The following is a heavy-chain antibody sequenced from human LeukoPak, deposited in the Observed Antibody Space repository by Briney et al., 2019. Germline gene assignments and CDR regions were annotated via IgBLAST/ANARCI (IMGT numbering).Heavy chain of an antibody. CDR3: ARLRSGYDLGFDY. Sequence: SETLSLTCTVPGGSISNYYWSWIRQPPGKGLEWIGFIYYSGSTNYNPSLKSRVTISVDTSKNQFSLKLSSVTAADTAVYYCARLRSGYDLGFDYWGQGTLVTVSS. J-gene: IGHJ4*02. CDR1: GGSISNYY. V-gene: IGHV4-59*01. D-gene: IGHD5-12*01. CDR2: IYYSGST.